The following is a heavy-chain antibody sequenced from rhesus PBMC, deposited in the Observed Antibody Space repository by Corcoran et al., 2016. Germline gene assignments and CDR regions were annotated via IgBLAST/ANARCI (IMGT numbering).Heavy chain of an antibody. CDR3: ARSSGWSPGGFDY. CDR2: IRKKANGGTA. CDR1: VFTFSDYY. D-gene: IGHD6S26*01. V-gene: IGHV3-116*02. J-gene: IGHJ4*01. Sequence: EVRLVESGGGLVQPGGSLRLSCAASVFTFSDYYMSWVRQAPGKGPEGVGFIRKKANGGTAEYSASVKGRCTISRDDSKSIASLQMNSLKTEDTAVYYCARSSGWSPGGFDYWGQGVLVTVSS.